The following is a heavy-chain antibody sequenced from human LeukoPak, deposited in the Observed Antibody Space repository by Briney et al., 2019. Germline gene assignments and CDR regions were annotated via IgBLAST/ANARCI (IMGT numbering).Heavy chain of an antibody. D-gene: IGHD2-15*01. V-gene: IGHV3-48*03. CDR3: ARVGYCSGGSCYSHYMDV. CDR2: ISSSGSTI. CDR1: GFTFSSYE. J-gene: IGHJ6*03. Sequence: GGSLRLSCAASGFTFSSYEMNWVRQAPGKGLEWVSYISSSGSTIYYADSVKGRFTISRDNAKNSLYLQMNSLRAEDTALYYCARVGYCSGGSCYSHYMDVWGKGTTVTVSS.